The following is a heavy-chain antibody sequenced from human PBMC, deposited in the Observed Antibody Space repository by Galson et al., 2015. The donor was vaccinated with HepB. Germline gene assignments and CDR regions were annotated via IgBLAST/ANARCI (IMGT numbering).Heavy chain of an antibody. CDR2: IDGGDGKT. D-gene: IGHD2-2*01. CDR3: ARCYCSSSRCRGDVFDI. CDR1: GYIFNNHS. J-gene: IGHJ3*02. V-gene: IGHV1-3*01. Sequence: SVKVSCKASGYIFNNHSIHWVRQAPGQRLEWMGWIDGGDGKTRYAQKFQGRVTITTDTSASTAYMELSSLRSEDTAVVYCARCYCSSSRCRGDVFDIWGQGTMVTVSS.